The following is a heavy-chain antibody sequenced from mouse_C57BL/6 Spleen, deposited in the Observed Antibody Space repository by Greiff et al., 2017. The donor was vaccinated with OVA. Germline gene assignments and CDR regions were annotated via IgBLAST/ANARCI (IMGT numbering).Heavy chain of an antibody. Sequence: QAQLQQSGAELVRPGASVTLSCKASGYTFTDYEMHWVKQTPVHGLEWIGAIDPETGGTAYNQKFKGKAILTADKSSSTAYMELRSLTSEDSAVYYCTRERFDYWGQGTTLTVSS. CDR1: GYTFTDYE. CDR2: IDPETGGT. CDR3: TRERFDY. V-gene: IGHV1-15*01. J-gene: IGHJ2*01.